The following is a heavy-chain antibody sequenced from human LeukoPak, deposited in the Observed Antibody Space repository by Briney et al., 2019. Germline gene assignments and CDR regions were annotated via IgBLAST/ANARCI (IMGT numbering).Heavy chain of an antibody. D-gene: IGHD2-15*01. CDR2: IIPILGIA. Sequence: GASVKVSCKASGYTFTSYGISWVRQAPGQGLEWMGRIIPILGIANYAQKFQGRVTITADKSTSTAYMELSGLRSEDTAVYYCARASCSGGSCKLDLRISWFDPWGQGTLVTVSS. CDR3: ARASCSGGSCKLDLRISWFDP. CDR1: GYTFTSYG. J-gene: IGHJ5*02. V-gene: IGHV1-69*04.